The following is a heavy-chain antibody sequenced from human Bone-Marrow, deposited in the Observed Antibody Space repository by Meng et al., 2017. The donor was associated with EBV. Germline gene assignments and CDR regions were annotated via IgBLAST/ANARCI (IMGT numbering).Heavy chain of an antibody. Sequence: VKMGESGGGSVQPGGSLRLSCAASGFTFSTYWMHWVRQAPGKGLVWVSRINTDGSSTNYADSVKGRFTISRDNAKNTLYLQMNSLRAEDTAVYYCARREGYCSGGTCYFDYWGQGVLVTVSS. CDR2: INTDGSST. CDR1: GFTFSTYW. J-gene: IGHJ4*02. CDR3: ARREGYCSGGTCYFDY. D-gene: IGHD2-15*01. V-gene: IGHV3-74*01.